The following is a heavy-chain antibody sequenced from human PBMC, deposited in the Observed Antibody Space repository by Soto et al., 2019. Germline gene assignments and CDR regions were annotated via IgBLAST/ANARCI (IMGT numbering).Heavy chain of an antibody. Sequence: SETLSLTCTVSGGSISSSSYYWGWIRQPPGKGLEWIGSIYYSGSTYYNPSLKSRVTISVDTSKNQFSLKLSSVTAADTAVYYCARHDIVVVVAATPEGWFDPWGQGTLVTVSS. V-gene: IGHV4-39*01. CDR2: IYYSGST. CDR3: ARHDIVVVVAATPEGWFDP. D-gene: IGHD2-15*01. J-gene: IGHJ5*02. CDR1: GGSISSSSYY.